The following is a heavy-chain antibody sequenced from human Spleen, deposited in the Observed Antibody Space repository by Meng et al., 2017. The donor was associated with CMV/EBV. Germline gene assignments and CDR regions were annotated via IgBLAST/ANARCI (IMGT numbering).Heavy chain of an antibody. J-gene: IGHJ4*02. CDR2: ISSSSSYT. Sequence: VQLVESGGGLVKPGGCLRLSCAASGFTFSDYYMSWIRQAPGKGLEWVSYISSSSSYTNYADSVKGRFTISRDNAKNSLYLQMNSLRAEDTAVYYCAKDRDSSSWLFDYWGQGTLVTVSS. CDR3: AKDRDSSSWLFDY. D-gene: IGHD6-13*01. CDR1: GFTFSDYY. V-gene: IGHV3-11*06.